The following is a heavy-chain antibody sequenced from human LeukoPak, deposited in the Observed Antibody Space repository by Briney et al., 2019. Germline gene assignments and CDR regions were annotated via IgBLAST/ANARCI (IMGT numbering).Heavy chain of an antibody. J-gene: IGHJ4*03. Sequence: PSETLSLTCAVYGGSFSPYYWSWIRRSPGKGLEWIAEIDHRGDTNYNPSVKSRVTISIDTSKNQFSLNMRSLSAADTAVYYCARGATISETGYFDFWGQGTLVTVSS. CDR2: IDHRGDT. CDR1: GGSFSPYY. V-gene: IGHV4-34*01. CDR3: ARGATISETGYFDF. D-gene: IGHD5-24*01.